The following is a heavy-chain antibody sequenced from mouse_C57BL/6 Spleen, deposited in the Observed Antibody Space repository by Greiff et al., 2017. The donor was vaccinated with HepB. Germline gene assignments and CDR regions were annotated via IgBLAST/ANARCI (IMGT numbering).Heavy chain of an antibody. CDR3: ARSPTVVAHFDY. CDR2: INPYNGGT. CDR1: GYTFTDYY. J-gene: IGHJ2*01. V-gene: IGHV1-19*01. Sequence: VQLQQSGPVLVKPGASVKMSCKASGYTFTDYYMNWVKQSHGKSLEWIGGINPYNGGTSYNQKFKGKATLTVDKSSSTAYMELNSLTSEDSAVYYCARSPTVVAHFDYWGQGTTLTVSS. D-gene: IGHD1-1*01.